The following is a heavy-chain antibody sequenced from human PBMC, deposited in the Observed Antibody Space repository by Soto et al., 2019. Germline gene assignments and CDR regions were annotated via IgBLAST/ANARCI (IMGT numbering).Heavy chain of an antibody. CDR2: IYHSGST. Sequence: PSETLSLTCAVSGGSISSGGYSWSWIRQPPGKGLEWIVYIYHSGSTYYNPSLKSRVTISVDRSKNQFSLKLSSVTAADTAVYYCARGKGYCGGDCYSKVNGFDPWGQGTLVTVSS. CDR1: GGSISSGGYS. CDR3: ARGKGYCGGDCYSKVNGFDP. V-gene: IGHV4-30-2*01. J-gene: IGHJ5*02. D-gene: IGHD2-21*02.